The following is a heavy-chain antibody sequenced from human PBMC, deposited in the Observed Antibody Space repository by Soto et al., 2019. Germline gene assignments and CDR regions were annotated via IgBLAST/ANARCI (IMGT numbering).Heavy chain of an antibody. D-gene: IGHD6-19*01. CDR2: ITPLLGTA. CDR1: GGTFSNYA. CDR3: AQTLGLAVAGPGRFDL. J-gene: IGHJ2*01. V-gene: IGHV1-69*12. Sequence: QVQLVQSGAEVKKPGSSVKVSCKASGGTFSNYAISWVRQAPGQGLEWMGGITPLLGTANYAQNFQGRVTITADESTTTAYMELSSLKSEDTAVYYCAQTLGLAVAGPGRFDLWGRGTLITVSS.